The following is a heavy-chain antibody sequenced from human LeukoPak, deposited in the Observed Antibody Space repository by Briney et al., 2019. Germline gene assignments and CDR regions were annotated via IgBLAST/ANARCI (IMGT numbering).Heavy chain of an antibody. V-gene: IGHV1-46*01. Sequence: ASVKVSCKASGYTFTSYYMHWVRQAPGQGLEWMGIINPSGGSTSYAQKFQGRVTMTRDTSTSTVYMELSSLRSEDTAVYYCARGGRAIVVVPAAKGYWGQGTLVTVSS. CDR1: GYTFTSYY. J-gene: IGHJ4*02. CDR2: INPSGGST. D-gene: IGHD2-2*01. CDR3: ARGGRAIVVVPAAKGY.